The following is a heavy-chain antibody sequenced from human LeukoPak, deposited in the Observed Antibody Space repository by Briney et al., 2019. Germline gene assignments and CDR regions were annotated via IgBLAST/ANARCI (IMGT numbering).Heavy chain of an antibody. D-gene: IGHD3-16*01. CDR3: ARAKGGGHYTFDI. V-gene: IGHV1-2*02. CDR2: VNSNSGGT. Sequence: ASVKVSCKASGYTFTGYYMYWVRQAPGQGLEWMGWVNSNSGGTNYAQNFQGRVTMTRDTSISTAYMELTRLRSDDTAVYYCARAKGGGHYTFDIWGQGTMVTVSS. J-gene: IGHJ3*02. CDR1: GYTFTGYY.